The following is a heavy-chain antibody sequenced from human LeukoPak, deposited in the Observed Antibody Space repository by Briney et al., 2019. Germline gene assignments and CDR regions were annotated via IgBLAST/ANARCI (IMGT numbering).Heavy chain of an antibody. CDR2: IYYSGST. CDR1: GGSISSYY. D-gene: IGHD3-22*01. V-gene: IGHV4-59*01. J-gene: IGHJ5*02. CDR3: ARQDSSGYFNWFDP. Sequence: PSETLSLTCTVSGGSISSYYCSWIRQPPGKGLGWNGYIYYSGSTNYNPSLKSRVTISVDTSKNQFSLKLSSVTAADTAVYYCARQDSSGYFNWFDPWGQGTLVTVSS.